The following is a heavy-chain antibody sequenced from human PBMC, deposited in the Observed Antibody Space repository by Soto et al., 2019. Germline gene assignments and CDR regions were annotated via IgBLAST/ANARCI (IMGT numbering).Heavy chain of an antibody. J-gene: IGHJ3*02. CDR3: ARVLRYWDWDYAFDI. Sequence: QVQLVESGGGVVQPGRSLRLSCAASGFTFSTYGMHWVRQAPGKGLEWVAVIWNDGSTKYYADSVKGRFTISRDDSKNTLYLQMNSLRAEDTAVYYCARVLRYWDWDYAFDIWGQGTMVTVSS. CDR1: GFTFSTYG. D-gene: IGHD3-9*01. V-gene: IGHV3-33*01. CDR2: IWNDGSTK.